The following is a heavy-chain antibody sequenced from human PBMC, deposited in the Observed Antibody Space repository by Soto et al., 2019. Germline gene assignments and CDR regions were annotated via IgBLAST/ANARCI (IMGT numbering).Heavy chain of an antibody. CDR1: GFTFSDYY. CDR2: ISDSGRIT. Sequence: QVHLEESGGGLVKPGGSLRLSCTASGFTFSDYYMSWIRQAPGKGLEWISDISDSGRITHHADSVEGRFTISRDNAKDSLYLQLNNLRPEDSAIYYCARDHGGGGLALEYWGQGTLVSVSS. CDR3: ARDHGGGGLALEY. D-gene: IGHD3-16*01. J-gene: IGHJ4*02. V-gene: IGHV3-11*01.